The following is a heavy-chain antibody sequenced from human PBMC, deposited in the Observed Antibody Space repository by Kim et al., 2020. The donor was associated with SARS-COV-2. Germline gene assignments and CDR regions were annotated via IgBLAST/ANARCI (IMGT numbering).Heavy chain of an antibody. CDR1: GGSISSGGYY. J-gene: IGHJ5*02. CDR2: IYYSGST. D-gene: IGHD3-22*01. CDR3: ARFYDSSGYANWFDP. Sequence: SETLSLTCTVSGGSISSGGYYWSWIRQHPGKGLECIGYIYYSGSTYYNPSLKSRVTISVDTSKNQFSLKLSSVTAADTAVYYCARFYDSSGYANWFDPWGQGTLVTVSS. V-gene: IGHV4-31*03.